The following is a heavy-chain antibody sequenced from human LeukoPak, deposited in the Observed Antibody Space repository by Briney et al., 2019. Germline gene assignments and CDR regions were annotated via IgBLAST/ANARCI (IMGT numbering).Heavy chain of an antibody. CDR2: INPSGGST. CDR1: GYTFTSYY. CDR3: ARSAAGSGYDHYFDY. Sequence: GASEKVSCKASGYTFTSYYMHWVRQAPGQGLEWMGIINPSGGSTSYAQKFQGRVTMTRDMSTSTVYMELSSLRSEDTAVYYCARSAAGSGYDHYFDYWGQGTLVTVSS. V-gene: IGHV1-46*01. D-gene: IGHD5-12*01. J-gene: IGHJ4*02.